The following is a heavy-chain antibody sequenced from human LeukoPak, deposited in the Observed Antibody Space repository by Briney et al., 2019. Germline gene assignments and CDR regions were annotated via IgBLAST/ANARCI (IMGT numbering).Heavy chain of an antibody. CDR3: ARDNRHYDSSGYYDY. D-gene: IGHD3-22*01. CDR1: GFTFSSYS. J-gene: IGHJ4*02. V-gene: IGHV3-21*01. Sequence: GGSLRLSCAASGFTFSSYSMNWVRQAPGKGLEWVSSISSSSSYIYYADSVKGRFTISRDNAKNSLYLQMNSLRAEDTAVYYCARDNRHYDSSGYYDYWGQGTLVTVSS. CDR2: ISSSSSYI.